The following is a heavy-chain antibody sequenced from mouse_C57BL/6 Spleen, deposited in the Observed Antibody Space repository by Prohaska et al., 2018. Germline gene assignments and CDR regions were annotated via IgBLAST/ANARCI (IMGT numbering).Heavy chain of an antibody. J-gene: IGHJ2*01. CDR2: IDPETGGT. CDR3: TRAAGMEDYFDY. Sequence: GAELVRPGASVTLSCKASGYTFTDYEMHWVKQTPVHGLEWIGAIDPETGGTAYNQKFKGKAILTADKSSSTAYMELRSLTSEDSAVYYCTRAAGMEDYFDYWGQGTTLTVSS. CDR1: GYTFTDYE. D-gene: IGHD4-1*01. V-gene: IGHV1-15*01.